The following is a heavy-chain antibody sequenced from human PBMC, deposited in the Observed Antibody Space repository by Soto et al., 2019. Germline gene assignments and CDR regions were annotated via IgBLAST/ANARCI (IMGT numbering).Heavy chain of an antibody. Sequence: QVQLQQSGPGLVKPSQTLSLTCVISGDSVSSNSAMWNWIRQSPSRGLEGLARTYYRSNWYSDYAVSVKSRITINPHTSKNQFSLQLYSVTPEDTAVYYCARDGVVRNTGGYGMDVCGQGTTVTVSS. J-gene: IGHJ6*02. V-gene: IGHV6-1*01. CDR3: ARDGVVRNTGGYGMDV. D-gene: IGHD2-8*01. CDR1: GDSVSSNSAM. CDR2: TYYRSNWYS.